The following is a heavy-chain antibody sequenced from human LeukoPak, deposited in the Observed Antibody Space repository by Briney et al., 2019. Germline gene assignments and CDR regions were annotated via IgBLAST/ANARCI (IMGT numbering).Heavy chain of an antibody. CDR2: IIPIFGTA. D-gene: IGHD6-13*01. CDR3: ARDAEQQLGGDY. J-gene: IGHJ4*02. V-gene: IGHV1-69*06. Sequence: GASVKVSCKASGGTFSSYAISWVRQAPGHGLEWMGGIIPIFGTANYAQKFQGRVTITADKSTSTAYMELSSLRSEDTAVYYCARDAEQQLGGDYWGQGTLVTVSS. CDR1: GGTFSSYA.